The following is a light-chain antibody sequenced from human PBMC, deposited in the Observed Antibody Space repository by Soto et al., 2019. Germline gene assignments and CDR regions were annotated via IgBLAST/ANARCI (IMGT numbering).Light chain of an antibody. Sequence: DIQMTQSPSTLSASVGDRVTITCRASQSISTYMAWYQQRPGKAPNLLIYDASRLKSGLPATVSGIRCWTHFNLTINSLWLEDFATYFCQQNFTTPLTFGGWTKVDIK. V-gene: IGKV1-5*01. CDR1: QSISTY. J-gene: IGKJ4*01. CDR2: DAS. CDR3: QQNFTTPLT.